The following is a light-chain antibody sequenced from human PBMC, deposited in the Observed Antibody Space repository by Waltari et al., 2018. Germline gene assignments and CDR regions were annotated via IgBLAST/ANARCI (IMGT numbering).Light chain of an antibody. CDR1: QTISNW. CDR3: LQYNSYPRT. V-gene: IGKV1-5*03. Sequence: DIQMTQSPSTLSASVGDRVTVTCRASQTISNWLAWYQQKPGKAPKLLIHKASTLESGVPSRFSGSGSGTEFTLTISSLQPDDFATYFCLQYNSYPRTFGQGTELEIK. CDR2: KAS. J-gene: IGKJ2*01.